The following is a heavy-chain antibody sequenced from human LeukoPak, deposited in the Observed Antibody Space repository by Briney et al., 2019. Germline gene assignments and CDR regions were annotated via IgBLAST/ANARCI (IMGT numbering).Heavy chain of an antibody. CDR3: ATKAYCGGDCSETPDI. D-gene: IGHD2-21*02. CDR2: IYPGDSDT. V-gene: IGHV5-51*01. CDR1: GYSFTSYW. J-gene: IGHJ3*02. Sequence: GESLKISCKGSGYSFTSYWIGWVRPMPGKGLEWMGIIYPGDSDTRYSPSFQGQVTISADKSISTAYLQWSSLKASDTAMYYCATKAYCGGDCSETPDIWGQGTMVTVSS.